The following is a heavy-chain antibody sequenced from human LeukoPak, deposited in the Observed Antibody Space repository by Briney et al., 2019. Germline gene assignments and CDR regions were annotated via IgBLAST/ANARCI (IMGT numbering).Heavy chain of an antibody. CDR3: ATVRRFDGYNDY. CDR1: GYTLTELS. Sequence: ASLKVSCKASGYTLTELSMNWVRQAPGKGLEWMAGIDPEDGERIYAQKFQGRVTMTEDASTDTAYMELSSLKSDDTAVYYCATVRRFDGYNDYWGQGNLVTVSS. D-gene: IGHD5-24*01. CDR2: IDPEDGER. V-gene: IGHV1-24*01. J-gene: IGHJ4*02.